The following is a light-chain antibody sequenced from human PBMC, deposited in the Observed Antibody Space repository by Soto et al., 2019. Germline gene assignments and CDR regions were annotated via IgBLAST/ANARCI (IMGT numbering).Light chain of an antibody. CDR1: QSLLHSNGYNY. CDR2: LGS. Sequence: EIVMTQSPLSLPVTPGEPASISCRSSQSLLHSNGYNYLDWYLQKPGQSPQLLIYLGSNRASGVPDRFSGSGSGTDFTLKISRVEAEDVGVYYCMQALQTPYTLGQGTKLEIK. J-gene: IGKJ2*01. V-gene: IGKV2-28*01. CDR3: MQALQTPYT.